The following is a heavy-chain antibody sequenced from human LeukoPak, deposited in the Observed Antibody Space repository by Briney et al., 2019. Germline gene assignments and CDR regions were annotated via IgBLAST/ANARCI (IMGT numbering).Heavy chain of an antibody. CDR3: ARATNGNYDC. D-gene: IGHD1-7*01. Sequence: GGSLRLSCAASGFTVSSNYMSWVRQAPGKGLEWVSVIYSGGSTYHADSVKGRFTISRDNSKNTLYLQMNSLRAEDTAVYYCARATNGNYDCWGQGTLVTVSS. V-gene: IGHV3-66*01. J-gene: IGHJ4*02. CDR1: GFTVSSNY. CDR2: IYSGGST.